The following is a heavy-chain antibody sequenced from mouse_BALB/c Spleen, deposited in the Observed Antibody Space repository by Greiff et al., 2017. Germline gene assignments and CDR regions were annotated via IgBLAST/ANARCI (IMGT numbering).Heavy chain of an antibody. Sequence: QVQLKESGPGLVAPSQSLSITCTVSGFSLTSYGVHWVRQPPGKGLEWLGVIWAGGSTNYNSALMSRLSISKDNSKSQVFLKMNSLQTDDTAMYYCARDPNYYYGSSSLDYWGQSTTLTVSS. CDR3: ARDPNYYYGSSSLDY. V-gene: IGHV2-9*02. CDR1: GFSLTSYG. J-gene: IGHJ2*01. D-gene: IGHD1-1*01. CDR2: IWAGGST.